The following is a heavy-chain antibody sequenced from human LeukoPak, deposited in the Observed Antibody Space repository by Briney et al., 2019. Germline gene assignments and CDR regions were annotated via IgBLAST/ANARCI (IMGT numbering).Heavy chain of an antibody. D-gene: IGHD3-22*01. CDR2: IIPIFGTA. J-gene: IGHJ4*02. CDR3: AREPIYDSSGYTSPRFDY. Sequence: SVKVSCKASGGTFSSYAISWVRQAPGQGLEWMGRIIPIFGTANYAQKFQGRVTITTDEYTSTAYMELSSLRSEDTAVYYCAREPIYDSSGYTSPRFDYWGQGTLVTVSS. CDR1: GGTFSSYA. V-gene: IGHV1-69*05.